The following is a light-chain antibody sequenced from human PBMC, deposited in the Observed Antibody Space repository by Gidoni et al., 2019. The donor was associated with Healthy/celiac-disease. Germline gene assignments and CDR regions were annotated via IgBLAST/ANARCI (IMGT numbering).Light chain of an antibody. CDR1: SSDVGGYNY. Sequence: PASVSGSPGQSITISCTGTSSDVGGYNYVSWYQQHPGKAPKLMIYDVSNRPSGVSNRFSGSKSGNTASLTISGLQAEDEADYYCSSYTSSSTLLFGGGTKLTVL. J-gene: IGLJ3*02. CDR3: SSYTSSSTLL. CDR2: DVS. V-gene: IGLV2-14*01.